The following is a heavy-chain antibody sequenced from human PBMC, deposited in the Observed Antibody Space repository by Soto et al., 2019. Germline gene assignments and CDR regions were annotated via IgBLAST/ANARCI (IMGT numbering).Heavy chain of an antibody. CDR2: ISAYNGNT. CDR1: GYTFTSYG. CDR3: AREQYYYGPGSYNKGPGYFDY. J-gene: IGHJ4*02. V-gene: IGHV1-18*01. Sequence: AAVKVSCKASGYTFTSYGISWVRQAPGQGLEWMGWISAYNGNTNYAQKPQGRVTMTTDTSTSTAYMELRSLRSDDTAVYYCAREQYYYGPGSYNKGPGYFDYWGREPWSPSPQ. D-gene: IGHD3-10*01.